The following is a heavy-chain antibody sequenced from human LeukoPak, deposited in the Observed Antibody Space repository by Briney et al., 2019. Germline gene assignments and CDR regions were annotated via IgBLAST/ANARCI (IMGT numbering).Heavy chain of an antibody. CDR1: GVSFNNCW. CDR2: IDNDGNT. V-gene: IGHV3-74*03. Sequence: GGSLRLSCAASGVSFNNCWMHCVGQAPGKGLEWGSRIDNDGNTKYADSVKGRFTISRDNAKNTLYLQMNSLRADDTAVYYCVGSIGWPAYWGQGSPVTVSS. J-gene: IGHJ4*02. D-gene: IGHD6-19*01. CDR3: VGSIGWPAY.